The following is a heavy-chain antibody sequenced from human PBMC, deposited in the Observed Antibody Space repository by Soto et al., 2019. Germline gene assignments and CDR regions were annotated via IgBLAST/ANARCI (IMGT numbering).Heavy chain of an antibody. CDR2: IYYSGST. D-gene: IGHD3-22*01. CDR1: GGSISSYY. Sequence: SETLSLTCTVSGGSISSYYWSWIRQPPGKGLEWIGYIYYSGSTNYNPSLKSRVTISVDTSKNQFSLKLGSVTAADTAVYYCAREAAAGDSSGYWVHWFDPWGQGTLVTVSS. V-gene: IGHV4-59*01. J-gene: IGHJ5*02. CDR3: AREAAAGDSSGYWVHWFDP.